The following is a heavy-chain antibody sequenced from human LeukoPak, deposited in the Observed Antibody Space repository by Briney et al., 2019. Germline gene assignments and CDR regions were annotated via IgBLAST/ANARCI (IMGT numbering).Heavy chain of an antibody. J-gene: IGHJ5*02. CDR3: ARVGGRATAMADNWFDP. CDR2: IYSSGST. Sequence: SETLSLTCNVSGVSISSGSYYWGWIRQPPGKGLEWIGSIYSSGSTYYNPSLKSRVTMSVDTSKNQFSLKLSSVTAADTAVYYCARVGGRATAMADNWFDPWGQGTLVTVSS. D-gene: IGHD5-18*01. V-gene: IGHV4-39*07. CDR1: GVSISSGSYY.